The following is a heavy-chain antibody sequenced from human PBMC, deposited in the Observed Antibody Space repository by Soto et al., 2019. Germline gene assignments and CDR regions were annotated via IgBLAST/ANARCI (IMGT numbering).Heavy chain of an antibody. J-gene: IGHJ4*02. Sequence: VQLVESGGGLVQPGGSLRLSCAASGFTFSSYWMHWVRQAPGKGLVWVSRINSDGSSTSYADSVKGRFTISRDNAKNTLYLQMNSLRAEDTAVYYCAATGYSSGWYPHYWGQGTLVTVSS. CDR3: AATGYSSGWYPHY. CDR1: GFTFSSYW. D-gene: IGHD6-19*01. V-gene: IGHV3-74*01. CDR2: INSDGSST.